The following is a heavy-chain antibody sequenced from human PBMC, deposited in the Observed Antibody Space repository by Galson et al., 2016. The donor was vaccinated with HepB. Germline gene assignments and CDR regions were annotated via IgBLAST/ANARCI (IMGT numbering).Heavy chain of an antibody. Sequence: SLRLSCAGTGVISSTYAMNWARQAPGKGLSWVSSIRGSGGGIAYADAQKDRFTTSRDNSKNTFYLQMSSLRAEDTAVYYCAKERGSRLTMVRGVLDPFDIWGQGTLVTVSS. CDR3: AKERGSRLTMVRGVLDPFDI. CDR2: IRGSGGGI. D-gene: IGHD3-10*01. J-gene: IGHJ3*02. V-gene: IGHV3-23*01. CDR1: GVISSTYA.